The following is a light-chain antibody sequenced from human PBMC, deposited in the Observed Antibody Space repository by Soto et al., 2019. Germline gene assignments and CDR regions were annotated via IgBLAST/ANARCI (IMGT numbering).Light chain of an antibody. CDR2: DAS. J-gene: IGKJ1*01. V-gene: IGKV3-15*01. Sequence: EIVMTQSPATLSVSPGDRATLSCRASQSVGSTLAWYQQKVGQAPRLLIYDASARATGIPARFSGSGSGTEFTLTISSLQSEDFAVYYCQQYNDWPETFGQGTKVEIK. CDR3: QQYNDWPET. CDR1: QSVGST.